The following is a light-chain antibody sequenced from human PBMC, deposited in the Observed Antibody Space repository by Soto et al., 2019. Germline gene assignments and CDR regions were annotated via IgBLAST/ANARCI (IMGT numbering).Light chain of an antibody. V-gene: IGKV1-39*01. CDR1: QSIRSY. CDR2: GAS. Sequence: DIQMTQSPSSLSASVGDRVTITCRASQSIRSYLNWYQQERGKAPKLLIYGASSLQSGVPSRFSGSGSGTDFTLTITSLQPEDFATYYCQQSYTIPRTFVQGTEVEIK. CDR3: QQSYTIPRT. J-gene: IGKJ1*01.